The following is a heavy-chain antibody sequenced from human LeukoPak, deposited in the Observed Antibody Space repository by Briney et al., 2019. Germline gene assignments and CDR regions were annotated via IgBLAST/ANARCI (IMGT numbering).Heavy chain of an antibody. V-gene: IGHV3-23*01. D-gene: IGHD5-18*01. CDR2: FTGSGGGT. CDR1: GFTFSSYA. Sequence: AGGSLRLSCAASGFTFSSYAMSWVRQAPGKGLEWVSTFTGSGGGTYYADSVKGRFTISRDNSKNTLWLQMNSLRLEDTAVYYCSRGGYSHGSDYWGQGTLVTVSS. J-gene: IGHJ4*02. CDR3: SRGGYSHGSDY.